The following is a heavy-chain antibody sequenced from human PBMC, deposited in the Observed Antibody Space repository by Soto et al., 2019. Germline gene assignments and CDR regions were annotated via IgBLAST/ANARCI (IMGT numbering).Heavy chain of an antibody. V-gene: IGHV3-30-3*01. CDR1: GFTFSSYA. Sequence: GGSLRLSCAASGFTFSSYAMHWVRQAPGKGLEWVAVISYDGSNKYYADSVKGRFTISRDNSKNTLYLQMNSLRAEDTAVYYCARDEYQLLYHYYYGMDVWGQGTTVTVSS. CDR2: ISYDGSNK. J-gene: IGHJ6*02. D-gene: IGHD2-2*01. CDR3: ARDEYQLLYHYYYGMDV.